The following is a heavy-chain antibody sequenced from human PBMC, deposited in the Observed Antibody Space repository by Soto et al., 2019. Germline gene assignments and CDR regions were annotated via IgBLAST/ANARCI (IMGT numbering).Heavy chain of an antibody. J-gene: IGHJ4*02. D-gene: IGHD3-22*01. CDR3: ARADYYDSSGYSSDFDY. V-gene: IGHV3-23*01. CDR2: ISDSGATT. Sequence: GGSLRLSCAASGFPFGENAMSWVRQAPGKGLEWVSGISDSGATTYYADSVRGRFTISRDNSKNTLYLQMKSLRAEDSASYYCARADYYDSSGYSSDFDYWGQGTLVTVSS. CDR1: GFPFGENA.